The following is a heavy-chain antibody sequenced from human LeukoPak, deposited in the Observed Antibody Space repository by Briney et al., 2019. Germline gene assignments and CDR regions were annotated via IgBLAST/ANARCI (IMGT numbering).Heavy chain of an antibody. CDR2: ISANNGNT. V-gene: IGHV1-18*01. CDR3: ARDLFLPTALREYSSSSAPKIPFDY. Sequence: ASVTLSCKASGYTFTSYGISWVRQAPGQGLGWMGWISANNGNTTYAQKFQGRVTMTTDTSKRTAYMELRSLRSDDTAVYYCARDLFLPTALREYSSSSAPKIPFDYWGQGTLVTVSS. J-gene: IGHJ4*02. D-gene: IGHD6-6*01. CDR1: GYTFTSYG.